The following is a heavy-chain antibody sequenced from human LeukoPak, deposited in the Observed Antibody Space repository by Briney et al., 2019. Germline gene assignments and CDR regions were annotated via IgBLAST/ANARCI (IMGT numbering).Heavy chain of an antibody. CDR2: MNPNSGNT. CDR1: GYTLTSYD. J-gene: IGHJ6*02. D-gene: IGHD4-17*01. Sequence: ASVKVSCKASGYTLTSYDINWVRQATGQGLEWMGWMNPNSGNTGYAQKFQGRVTMTRNTSISTAYMELSSLRSEDTAVYYCARVLQDVTTLYYYYYYGMDVWGQGTTVTVSS. CDR3: ARVLQDVTTLYYYYYYGMDV. V-gene: IGHV1-8*01.